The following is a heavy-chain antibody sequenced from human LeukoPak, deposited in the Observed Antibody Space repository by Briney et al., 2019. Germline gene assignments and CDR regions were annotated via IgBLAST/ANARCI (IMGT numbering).Heavy chain of an antibody. Sequence: PGGSLRLSCAASGFTFSSYAMSWVSQAPGKGLEWVSAISGSGGSTYYADSVKGRFTISRDNSKNTLYLQMNSLRAEDTAVYYCAKDHGPKPKFPDDYWGQGTLVTVSS. CDR1: GFTFSSYA. J-gene: IGHJ4*02. D-gene: IGHD5-24*01. CDR3: AKDHGPKPKFPDDY. V-gene: IGHV3-23*01. CDR2: ISGSGGST.